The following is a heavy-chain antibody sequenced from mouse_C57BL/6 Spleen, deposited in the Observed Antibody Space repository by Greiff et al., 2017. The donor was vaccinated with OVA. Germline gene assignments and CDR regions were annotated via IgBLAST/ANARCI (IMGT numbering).Heavy chain of an antibody. Sequence: EVKLMESGGDLVKPGGSLKLSCAASGFTFSSYGMSWVRQTPDKRLEWVANISSGGSYTYYPDSVKGRFTISRDNAKNTLYLQMSSLKSEDTAMYYCARTPFVTTVVADYFDYWGQGTTLTVSS. CDR1: GFTFSSYG. J-gene: IGHJ2*01. D-gene: IGHD1-1*01. CDR3: ARTPFVTTVVADYFDY. V-gene: IGHV5-6*01. CDR2: ISSGGSYT.